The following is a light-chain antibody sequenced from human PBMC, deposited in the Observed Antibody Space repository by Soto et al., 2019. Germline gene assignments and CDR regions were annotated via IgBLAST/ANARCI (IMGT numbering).Light chain of an antibody. J-gene: IGKJ1*01. CDR1: HRVSSY. CDR2: ATS. Sequence: EIVMTQSPATLSVSPGERATLSCRASHRVSSYLAWYQQKPGQAPRLLIYATSTRATGIPARFSGSGSGTEFTLTISSLQSEDFAVYYCQQYNNWPRTFGQGTKGDIK. CDR3: QQYNNWPRT. V-gene: IGKV3-15*01.